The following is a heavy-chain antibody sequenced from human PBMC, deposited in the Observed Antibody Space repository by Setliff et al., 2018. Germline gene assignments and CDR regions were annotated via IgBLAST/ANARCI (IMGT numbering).Heavy chain of an antibody. V-gene: IGHV3-11*04. CDR1: GVSFSSGGSY. CDR2: IKSSGSSI. Sequence: LSLTCTMSGVSFSSGGSYWSWLRQAPGKGLEWVSYIKSSGSSIYYADSVKGRFTISRDNAKNSLYLQMDSLRAEDTAVYYCVRTLFLQYYGGRSGGYFDYWGQGSLVTVSS. CDR3: VRTLFLQYYGGRSGGYFDY. D-gene: IGHD4-17*01. J-gene: IGHJ4*02.